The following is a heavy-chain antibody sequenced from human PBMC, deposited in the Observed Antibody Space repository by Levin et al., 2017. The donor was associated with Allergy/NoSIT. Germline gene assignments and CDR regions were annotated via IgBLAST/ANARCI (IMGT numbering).Heavy chain of an antibody. V-gene: IGHV3-30*18. Sequence: SCAASGFTFSAYGMHWVRQAPGKGLEWVALISYDGDNQHYADSVKGRFTISRDNSKNTLFLQMDSLSAEDTAVYYCAKAINPRSLPDGFEIWGQGTLVSVSS. CDR2: ISYDGDNQ. J-gene: IGHJ3*02. CDR3: AKAINPRSLPDGFEI. CDR1: GFTFSAYG. D-gene: IGHD2-15*01.